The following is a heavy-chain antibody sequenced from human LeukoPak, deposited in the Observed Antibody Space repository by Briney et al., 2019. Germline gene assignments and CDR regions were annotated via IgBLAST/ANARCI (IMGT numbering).Heavy chain of an antibody. CDR1: GFTFSSYR. V-gene: IGHV3-7*03. CDR3: ARDYGSGWYYWYFDL. J-gene: IGHJ2*01. Sequence: PGGSLRLSCAASGFTFSSYRMSWVRQAPGKGLEWVANIKQDGSEKYYVDSVKGRFTISRDNAKNSLYLQMNSLRAEDTAVYYCARDYGSGWYYWYFDLWGRGTLVTVSS. D-gene: IGHD6-19*01. CDR2: IKQDGSEK.